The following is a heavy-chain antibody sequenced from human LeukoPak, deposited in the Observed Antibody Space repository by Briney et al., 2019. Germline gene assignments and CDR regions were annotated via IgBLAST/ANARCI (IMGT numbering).Heavy chain of an antibody. V-gene: IGHV3-7*01. J-gene: IGHJ4*02. CDR1: GFTFSSYW. CDR2: IKYDGSAR. D-gene: IGHD3-22*01. CDR3: ARPLYYDSSGPDS. Sequence: GRSLRLSCAASGFTFSSYWMNWVRQAPGKGLEWVASIKYDGSARFYVDSVKGRFTISRDNAKNSLYLQMNSLRAEDTAMYYCARPLYYDSSGPDSWGQGTLVTVSS.